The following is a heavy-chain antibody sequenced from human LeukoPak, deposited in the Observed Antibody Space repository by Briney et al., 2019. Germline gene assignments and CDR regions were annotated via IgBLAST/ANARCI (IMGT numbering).Heavy chain of an antibody. CDR3: APLGGSSGWRFDY. V-gene: IGHV3-23*01. CDR1: GFTFSSYA. D-gene: IGHD6-19*01. Sequence: PGGSLGLSCAASGFTFSSYAMSWVRQAPGKGLEWVSAISGSGGSTYYADSVKGRFTISRDNSKNTLYLQMNSLRAEDTAVYYCAPLGGSSGWRFDYWGQGTLVTVSS. CDR2: ISGSGGST. J-gene: IGHJ4*02.